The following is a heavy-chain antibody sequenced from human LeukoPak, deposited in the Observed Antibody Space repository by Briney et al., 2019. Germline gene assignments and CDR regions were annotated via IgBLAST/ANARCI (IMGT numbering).Heavy chain of an antibody. CDR3: ASLRTGDFDY. Sequence: GSLRLSCAASGFTFSSYAMSWVRQPPGKGLEWIGNIYYSGSTYYNPSFKSRLTISVDTSKNQFSLKLSSVTAADTAVYYCASLRTGDFDYWGQGALVTVSS. J-gene: IGHJ4*02. D-gene: IGHD3-10*01. CDR2: IYYSGST. CDR1: GFTFSSYA. V-gene: IGHV4-39*01.